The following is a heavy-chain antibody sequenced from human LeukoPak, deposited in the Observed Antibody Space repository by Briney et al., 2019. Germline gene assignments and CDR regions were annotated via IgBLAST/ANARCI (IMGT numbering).Heavy chain of an antibody. D-gene: IGHD3-10*01. Sequence: GGSLRLSCAASGFTFSSYAMSWVRPAPGKGLAWVSGLTGSGGNTYYADSVKGRFTISRDNSKNTLSLQMNSLRAEDAAVYYCVKFRGIQHYNYHMDVWGKGTTVTVSS. CDR1: GFTFSSYA. CDR2: LTGSGGNT. J-gene: IGHJ6*03. CDR3: VKFRGIQHYNYHMDV. V-gene: IGHV3-23*01.